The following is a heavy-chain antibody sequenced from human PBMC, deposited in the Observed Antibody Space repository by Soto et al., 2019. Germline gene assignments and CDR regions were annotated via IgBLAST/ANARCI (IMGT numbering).Heavy chain of an antibody. CDR2: IIPIFGTA. Sequence: QVQLVQSGAEVKKPGSSVKVSCKASGGTFSSYAISWVRQAPGQGLEWMGGIIPIFGTANYAQKFQGRVTITADESTSTAYMELSSLISKDTAVYYCAREDSSGYYGNYFDYWGQGTLVTVSS. CDR1: GGTFSSYA. V-gene: IGHV1-69*01. CDR3: AREDSSGYYGNYFDY. J-gene: IGHJ4*02. D-gene: IGHD3-22*01.